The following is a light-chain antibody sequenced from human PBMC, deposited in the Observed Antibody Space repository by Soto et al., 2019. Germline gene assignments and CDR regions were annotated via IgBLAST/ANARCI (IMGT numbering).Light chain of an antibody. CDR3: QQTYTYPRT. V-gene: IGKV1-39*01. CDR1: QSITSY. Sequence: DIQMTQSPSSLSASVGDRVTITCRASQSITSYLNWYQQQPGKAPRLLIYGASTLQTGVPSRFSGSGSMTDFTLTISDLQPEDFATYYCQQTYTYPRTFGQGTKVDI. CDR2: GAS. J-gene: IGKJ1*01.